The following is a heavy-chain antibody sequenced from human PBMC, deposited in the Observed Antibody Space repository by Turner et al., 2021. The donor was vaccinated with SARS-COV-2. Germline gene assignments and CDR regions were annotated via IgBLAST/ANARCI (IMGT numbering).Heavy chain of an antibody. D-gene: IGHD3-22*01. CDR1: GFTFSSYA. Sequence: EVQLVESGGGLIQPGGSLRLSCAASGFTFSSYAMSWVRQATGKGLEWVSAISGSGGTTYYADSVKGRFTISRDKSKNTLYLQMNSLRAEDTAVYYCAKADRVMIVVVITLFDYWGQGTLVTVSS. V-gene: IGHV3-23*04. CDR3: AKADRVMIVVVITLFDY. J-gene: IGHJ4*02. CDR2: ISGSGGTT.